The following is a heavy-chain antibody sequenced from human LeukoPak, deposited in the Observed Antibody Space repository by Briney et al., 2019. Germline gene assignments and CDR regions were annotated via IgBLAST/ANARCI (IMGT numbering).Heavy chain of an antibody. D-gene: IGHD3-3*01. CDR1: GGTFSSYA. CDR3: ARDSASDIYDFWSGYSGYFDY. CDR2: ISAYNGNT. J-gene: IGHJ4*02. V-gene: IGHV1-18*01. Sequence: ASVKVSCKASGGTFSSYAISWVRQAPGQGLEWMGWISAYNGNTNYAQKLQGRVTMTTDTSTSTAYMELRSLRSDDTAVYYCARDSASDIYDFWSGYSGYFDYWGQGTLVTVSS.